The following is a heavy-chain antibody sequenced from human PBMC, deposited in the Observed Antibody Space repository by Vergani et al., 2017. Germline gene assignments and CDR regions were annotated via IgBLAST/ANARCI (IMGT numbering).Heavy chain of an antibody. Sequence: EVQLVESGGGLVQPGGSLRLSCAASGFTFSSYEMNWVRQAPGKGLEWVSYISSSSSYIYYADSVKGRFTISRDNAKNSLYLQMNSLRAEDTAVYYCAREAKLRFLEWLLSDAFDIWGQGTMVTVSS. CDR1: GFTFSSYE. J-gene: IGHJ3*02. CDR2: ISSSSSYI. D-gene: IGHD3-3*01. CDR3: AREAKLRFLEWLLSDAFDI. V-gene: IGHV3-48*03.